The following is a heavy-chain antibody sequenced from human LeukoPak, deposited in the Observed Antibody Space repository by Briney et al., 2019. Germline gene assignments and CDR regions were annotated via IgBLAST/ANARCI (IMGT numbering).Heavy chain of an antibody. CDR2: INPNSGGT. V-gene: IGHV1-2*02. J-gene: IGHJ5*01. Sequence: ASVKVSCKASGYTFTGYYIHWVRQAPGQGLERMGWINPNSGGTNYAQKFQGRVTMTRDTSISTAYMELSRLRSDDTAVYYCARGAGYCSGGSCYQRFDSWGQGTLVTVSS. D-gene: IGHD2-15*01. CDR1: GYTFTGYY. CDR3: ARGAGYCSGGSCYQRFDS.